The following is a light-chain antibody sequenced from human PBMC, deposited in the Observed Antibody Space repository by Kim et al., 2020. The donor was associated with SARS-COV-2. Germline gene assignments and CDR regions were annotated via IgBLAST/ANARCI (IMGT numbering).Light chain of an antibody. CDR3: KQYETYWT. Sequence: DIQMTQSPSTLSAFVENRVTITCRASQSVDSWLAWYQQKPGKAPKLLIYQASKLASGVSARFSGSGSGTDFTLTISNLQPDDSAIYYCKQYETYWTFGPGTKVDIK. J-gene: IGKJ1*01. CDR2: QAS. CDR1: QSVDSW. V-gene: IGKV1-5*03.